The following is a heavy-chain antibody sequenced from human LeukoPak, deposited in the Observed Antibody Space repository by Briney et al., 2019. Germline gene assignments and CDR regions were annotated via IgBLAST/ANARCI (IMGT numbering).Heavy chain of an antibody. CDR1: GFTFSCCD. CDR3: ATQGSTVTTWDY. CDR2: IRKDGSNQ. D-gene: IGHD4-17*01. Sequence: GGSLRLSCTASGFTFSCCDLHWVRQAPGKGLEWVASIRKDGSNQYYADSVKGRFTISRDNAKNSLYLQMNSLRAEDTAVYYCATQGSTVTTWDYWGQGTLVTVSS. J-gene: IGHJ4*02. V-gene: IGHV3-30*02.